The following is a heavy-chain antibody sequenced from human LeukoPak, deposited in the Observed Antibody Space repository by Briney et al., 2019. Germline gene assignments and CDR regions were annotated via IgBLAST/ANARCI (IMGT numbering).Heavy chain of an antibody. CDR1: GFTFSSYS. D-gene: IGHD3-10*01. V-gene: IGHV3-21*01. CDR3: ARDEFLVRGVLKLFDY. Sequence: GGSLRLSCAASGFTFSSYSMNWVRQAPGKGLEWVSSINSSSSYIYYADSVKGRFTISRDNAKNSLYLQMNSLRAEDTAVYYCARDEFLVRGVLKLFDYWGQGTLVTVSS. J-gene: IGHJ4*02. CDR2: INSSSSYI.